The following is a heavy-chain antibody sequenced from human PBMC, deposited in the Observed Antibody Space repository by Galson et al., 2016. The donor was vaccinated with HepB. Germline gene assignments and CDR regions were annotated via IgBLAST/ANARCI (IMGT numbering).Heavy chain of an antibody. Sequence: TLSLTCSVSGDSVSSGGYYWNWLRQQPGKGLEWIGYIYYSGSNNYNPSLKIRLIISVDTSKNQFSLRLASVTAADTAMYFCARDQGMSSGSWFDPWGQGTLVTVSS. CDR2: IYYSGSN. D-gene: IGHD6-19*01. CDR1: GDSVSSGGYY. CDR3: ARDQGMSSGSWFDP. J-gene: IGHJ5*01. V-gene: IGHV4-31*03.